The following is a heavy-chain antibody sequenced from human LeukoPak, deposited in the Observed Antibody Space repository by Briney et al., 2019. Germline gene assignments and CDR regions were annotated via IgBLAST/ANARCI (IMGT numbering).Heavy chain of an antibody. V-gene: IGHV3-11*04. CDR2: ISSGGDSI. D-gene: IGHD3-10*01. CDR1: GITFSDHY. Sequence: PGGSLRLSCAASGITFSDHYMSWIRQAPGKGLEWLSYISSGGDSIYYADSVKGRFTISRDNAKNSVSLQMNSLRAEGTAVYYCASGSYGSGFYYFYYMDVWGKGTTVTVSS. J-gene: IGHJ6*03. CDR3: ASGSYGSGFYYFYYMDV.